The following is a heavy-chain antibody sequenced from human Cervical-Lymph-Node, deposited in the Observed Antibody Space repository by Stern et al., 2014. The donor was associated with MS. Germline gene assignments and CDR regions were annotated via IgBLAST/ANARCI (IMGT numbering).Heavy chain of an antibody. CDR2: IYPGDSDT. CDR3: ARLDYGDYNYYYYGMDV. V-gene: IGHV5-51*01. J-gene: IGHJ6*02. CDR1: GYSFTRYW. D-gene: IGHD4-17*01. Sequence: EMQLVESGAEVKKPGESLKISCKGSGYSFTRYWIGWVRQMPGKGLEWMGIIYPGDSDTRYSPSFQGQVTISADKSISTAYLQWSSLKASDTAMYYCARLDYGDYNYYYYGMDVWGQGTTVTVSS.